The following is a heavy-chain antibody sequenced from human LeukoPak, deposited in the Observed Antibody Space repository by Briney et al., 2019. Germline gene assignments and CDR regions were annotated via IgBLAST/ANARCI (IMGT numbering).Heavy chain of an antibody. V-gene: IGHV3-23*01. CDR1: GFTFSSYA. CDR3: ARDGGGSSPQIDY. D-gene: IGHD6-6*01. Sequence: PGGSLRLSCAASGFTFSSYAMSWVRQAPGKGLERVSAISGSGGSTYYADSVKGRFTISRDNAKNSLYLQMNSLRAEDTAVYYCARDGGGSSPQIDYWGQGTLVTVSS. J-gene: IGHJ4*02. CDR2: ISGSGGST.